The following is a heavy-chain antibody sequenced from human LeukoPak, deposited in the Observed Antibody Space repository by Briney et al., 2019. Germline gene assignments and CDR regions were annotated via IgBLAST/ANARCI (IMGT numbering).Heavy chain of an antibody. V-gene: IGHV4-34*01. CDR3: ARHFDFWSGYGYYFDY. J-gene: IGHJ4*02. Sequence: SGTPSLTCAVYGGSFCGYYWSWIRQPPGKGLEWIGEINHSGSTNYNPSLKSRVTISVDTSKNQFSLKLSSVTAADTAVYYCARHFDFWSGYGYYFDYWGQGTLVTVSS. CDR2: INHSGST. CDR1: GGSFCGYY. D-gene: IGHD3-3*01.